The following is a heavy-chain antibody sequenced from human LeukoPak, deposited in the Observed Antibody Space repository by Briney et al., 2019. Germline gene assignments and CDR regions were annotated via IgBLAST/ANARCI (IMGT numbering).Heavy chain of an antibody. CDR2: ISSSSSYI. J-gene: IGHJ4*02. CDR3: ARTAAAGVWYYFDY. V-gene: IGHV3-21*01. Sequence: PGGSLRLSCAASGFTFSSYSMNWVRQAPGKGLEWVSSISSSSSYIYCADSVKGRFTISRDNAKNSLYLQMNSLRAEDTAVYYCARTAAAGVWYYFDYWGQGTLVTVSS. CDR1: GFTFSSYS. D-gene: IGHD2-8*01.